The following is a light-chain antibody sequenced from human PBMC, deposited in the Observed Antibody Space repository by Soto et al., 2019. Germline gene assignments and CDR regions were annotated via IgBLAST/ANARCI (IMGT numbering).Light chain of an antibody. CDR1: QSVSSY. CDR3: QQRSNWPIT. CDR2: DAS. V-gene: IGKV3D-11*02. Sequence: EIVLTQSPATLSLSPGERDTLSCRASQSVSSYLAWYQQKPGQAPRLLIYDASNRATGIPARFSGSGPGTDFTLTISSLEPEDFAVYYCQQRSNWPITFGQGTRLEIK. J-gene: IGKJ5*01.